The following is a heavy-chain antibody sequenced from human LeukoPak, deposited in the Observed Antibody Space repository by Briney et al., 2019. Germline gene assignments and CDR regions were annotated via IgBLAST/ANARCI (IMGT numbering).Heavy chain of an antibody. Sequence: SETLSLTCAVYGGSFSGYYWSWIRQPPGKGLEWIGEINHRGSTNYNPSLKSRVTISVDTSKNQFSLKLSSVTAADTAVYYCARGRDTAMGYYYGMDVWGKGTTVTVSS. D-gene: IGHD5-18*01. CDR2: INHRGST. CDR3: ARGRDTAMGYYYGMDV. J-gene: IGHJ6*04. V-gene: IGHV4-34*01. CDR1: GGSFSGYY.